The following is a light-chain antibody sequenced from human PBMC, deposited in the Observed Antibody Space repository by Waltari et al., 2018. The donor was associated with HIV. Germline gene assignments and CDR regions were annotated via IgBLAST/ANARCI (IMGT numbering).Light chain of an antibody. J-gene: IGLJ2*01. CDR2: GNN. Sequence: QSVLTQPPSVSGAPGQRVTISCTGSSSNIGTHYDVYWYQHLTGTAPRLLVYGNNHRPSGVPDRFSGSQSGTSAALAITGLQPEDEAVYYCQSYDPRLFVLFGGGTRLTVL. V-gene: IGLV1-40*01. CDR3: QSYDPRLFVL. CDR1: SSNIGTHYD.